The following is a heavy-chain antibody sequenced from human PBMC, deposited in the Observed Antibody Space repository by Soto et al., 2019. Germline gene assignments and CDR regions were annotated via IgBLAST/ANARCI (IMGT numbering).Heavy chain of an antibody. J-gene: IGHJ6*03. D-gene: IGHD6-6*01. CDR1: GYSFTSYW. CDR3: ARLGGSSHQRGYYYMDV. V-gene: IGHV5-51*01. CDR2: IYPGDSDT. Sequence: HGESLKISCKGSGYSFTSYWIGWVRQMPGKGLEWMGIIYPGDSDTRYSPSFQGQATISADKSISTAYLQWSSLKASDTAMYYCARLGGSSHQRGYYYMDVWGKGTTVTVSS.